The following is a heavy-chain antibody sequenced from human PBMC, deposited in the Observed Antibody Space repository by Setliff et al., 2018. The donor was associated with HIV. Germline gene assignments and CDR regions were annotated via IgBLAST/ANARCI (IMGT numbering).Heavy chain of an antibody. CDR3: AREDSSYHYFDS. D-gene: IGHD3-22*01. Sequence: PSETLSLTCTVSGGSIRVDNYFWGWIRQPPGKGLEWIGIMNSKGESFYSGSANYNPSLTSPVTISVDTSKNQFSLKLRSVTAADTAVYWCAREDSSYHYFDSWGQGMLVTVSS. CDR1: GGSIRVDNYF. J-gene: IGHJ4*02. V-gene: IGHV4-61*01. CDR2: MNSKGESFYSGSA.